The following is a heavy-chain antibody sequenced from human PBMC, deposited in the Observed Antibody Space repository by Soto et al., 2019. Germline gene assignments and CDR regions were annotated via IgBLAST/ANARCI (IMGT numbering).Heavy chain of an antibody. CDR1: GFTFSRYA. V-gene: IGHV3-30-3*01. D-gene: IGHD2-8*01. Sequence: QVHLVESGGGVVQPGGSLRLSCVASGFTFSRYAMHWVRQAPGQGLEWVAVISRDGSSKYYVDAVKGRFTVSRDNSNNTLYLSMTSLRPEDTAVFYCARSRNGAVPDSINFWGQGTLVTVSS. CDR3: ARSRNGAVPDSINF. CDR2: ISRDGSSK. J-gene: IGHJ4*02.